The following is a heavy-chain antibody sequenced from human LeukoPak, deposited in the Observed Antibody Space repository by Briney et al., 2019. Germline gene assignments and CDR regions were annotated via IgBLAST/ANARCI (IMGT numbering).Heavy chain of an antibody. CDR2: INPNSGGT. V-gene: IGHV1-2*02. D-gene: IGHD5-24*01. CDR3: ARGRYKKRWLQLRYYYYYMDV. J-gene: IGHJ6*03. CDR1: GYTFTGYY. Sequence: ASVKVSCKASGYTFTGYYMHWVRQAPGQGLEWMGWINPNSGGTNYAQKFQGRVTMTRNTSISTAYMELSSLRSEDTAVYYCARGRYKKRWLQLRYYYYYMDVWGKGTTVTISS.